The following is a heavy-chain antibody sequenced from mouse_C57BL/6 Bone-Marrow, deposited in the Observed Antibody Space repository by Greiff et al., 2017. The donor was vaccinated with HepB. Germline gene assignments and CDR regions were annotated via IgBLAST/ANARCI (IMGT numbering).Heavy chain of an antibody. J-gene: IGHJ4*01. V-gene: IGHV5-9*01. D-gene: IGHD2-12*01. Sequence: EVKVVESGGGLVKPGGSLKLSCAASGFTFSSYTMSWVRQTPEKRLEWVATISGGGGNTYYPDSVKGRFTISRDNAKNTLYLHMSSLRSEDTALYYCARRYYIAMDYWGQGTSVTVSS. CDR1: GFTFSSYT. CDR2: ISGGGGNT. CDR3: ARRYYIAMDY.